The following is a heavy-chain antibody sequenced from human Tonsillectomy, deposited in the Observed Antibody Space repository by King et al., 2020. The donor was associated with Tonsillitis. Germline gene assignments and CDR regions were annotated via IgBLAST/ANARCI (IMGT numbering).Heavy chain of an antibody. CDR1: GDSLTSGGYF. CDR2: IYHRGPT. CDR3: ARNRDYGDYVDF. J-gene: IGHJ4*02. Sequence: VQLQESGPGLVRPSQTLSLICSVSGDSLTSGGYFWSWIRQHPDKGLEWIWSIYHRGPTFHTPSLRSRLFMSVDTSKNQFSLRLTSVTAADTAVYYCARNRDYGDYVDFWGQGTLVAVSS. D-gene: IGHD4-17*01. V-gene: IGHV4-31*03.